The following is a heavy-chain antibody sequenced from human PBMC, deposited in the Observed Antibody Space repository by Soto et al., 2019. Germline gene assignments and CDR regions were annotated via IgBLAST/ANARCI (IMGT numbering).Heavy chain of an antibody. J-gene: IGHJ4*02. CDR1: GFTFSSYA. CDR2: ISYDGSNK. D-gene: IGHD3-16*02. Sequence: PGGSLRLSCAASGFTFSSYAMHWVRQAPGKGLEWVAVISYDGSNKYYADSVKGRFTISRDNSKNTLYLQMNSLRAEDTAVYYCAKSGVIVMWLEETPEHLDYWGQGTLVTVSS. CDR3: AKSGVIVMWLEETPEHLDY. V-gene: IGHV3-30-3*02.